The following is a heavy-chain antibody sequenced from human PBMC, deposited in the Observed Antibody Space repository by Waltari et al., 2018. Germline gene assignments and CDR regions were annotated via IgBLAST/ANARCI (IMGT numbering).Heavy chain of an antibody. Sequence: EVQLLGSGGGLVQPGGSLRLSCAASGFTFSSYAMSWVRQAPGKGLEWVSVIYSGGSTYYADSVKGRFTISRDNSKNTLYLQMNSLRAEDTAVYYCAKGAGDGAFDIWGQGTMVTVSS. CDR3: AKGAGDGAFDI. CDR2: IYSGGST. D-gene: IGHD4-17*01. J-gene: IGHJ3*02. CDR1: GFTFSSYA. V-gene: IGHV3-23*03.